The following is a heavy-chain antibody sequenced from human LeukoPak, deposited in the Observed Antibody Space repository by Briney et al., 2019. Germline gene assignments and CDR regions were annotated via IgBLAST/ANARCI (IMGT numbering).Heavy chain of an antibody. Sequence: GGSLRLSCAASGFSFSSHGMHWVRQAPGKGLEWVGVTWFDDSYQHYAGSVRGRFTISRDNSKNTVYLQMNSLRAEDTAVYYCARETYSLADVWGQGTTVIVS. CDR3: ARETYSLADV. CDR2: TWFDDSYQ. D-gene: IGHD4-11*01. CDR1: GFSFSSHG. V-gene: IGHV3-33*01. J-gene: IGHJ6*02.